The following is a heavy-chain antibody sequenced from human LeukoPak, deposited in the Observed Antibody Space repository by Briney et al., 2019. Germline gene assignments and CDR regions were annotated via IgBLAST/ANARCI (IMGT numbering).Heavy chain of an antibody. J-gene: IGHJ4*02. V-gene: IGHV3-23*01. Sequence: GGSLRLSCVASGFSFNNYAMHWVRQAPGKGLEWVSLLSCGSGSTFYADSVKGRFTISRDKSKNTLYLQMNSLRAEDTAVYYCAKGAYDYIEIAYFDYWGQGSLVTVSS. CDR3: AKGAYDYIEIAYFDY. CDR2: LSCGSGST. D-gene: IGHD5-12*01. CDR1: GFSFNNYA.